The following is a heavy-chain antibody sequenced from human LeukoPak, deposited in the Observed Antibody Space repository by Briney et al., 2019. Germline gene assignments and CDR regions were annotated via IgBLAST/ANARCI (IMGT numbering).Heavy chain of an antibody. V-gene: IGHV4-4*09. CDR1: GGSMSGYY. D-gene: IGHD2-15*01. CDR2: IYTFGST. J-gene: IGHJ6*03. Sequence: PSETLSLTCTVSGGSMSGYYWSWIRQPPGKGLEWIGFIYTFGSTKYNPSLKSRVTISGDMSRRQFSLKLTSVTAADTAVYFCARQGGYCSASRCPGGFHYMDVWGKGTTVAVSS. CDR3: ARQGGYCSASRCPGGFHYMDV.